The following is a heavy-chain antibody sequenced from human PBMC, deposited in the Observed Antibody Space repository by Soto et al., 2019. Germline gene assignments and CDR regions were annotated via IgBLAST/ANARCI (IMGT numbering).Heavy chain of an antibody. D-gene: IGHD1-26*01. CDR3: ARGPESRSTEYVDY. V-gene: IGHV1-18*01. CDR2: ISAYTGNT. J-gene: IGHJ4*02. CDR1: GYTFTDYG. Sequence: ASVKVSFKASGYTFTDYGITWVRQAPGQGLEWMGWISAYTGNTNYAQKVQGRVTMSTDTSTSTAYLELRSLRSDDTAVYYCARGPESRSTEYVDYWRQGALVTVS.